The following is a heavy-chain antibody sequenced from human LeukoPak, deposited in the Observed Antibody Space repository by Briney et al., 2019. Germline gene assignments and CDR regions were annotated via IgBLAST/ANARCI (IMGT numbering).Heavy chain of an antibody. Sequence: SQTLSLTCTVSGGSISSGDYYWSWIRQPPGKGLEWIGYIYYSGSTYYNPSLKSRLTISLDTSKNQFSLKLSSVTAADTAVYYCARDDGSSMTRNINWYVHWGQGTLVTVSS. J-gene: IGHJ5*02. V-gene: IGHV4-30-4*01. CDR2: IYYSGST. D-gene: IGHD5-24*01. CDR3: ARDDGSSMTRNINWYVH. CDR1: GGSISSGDYY.